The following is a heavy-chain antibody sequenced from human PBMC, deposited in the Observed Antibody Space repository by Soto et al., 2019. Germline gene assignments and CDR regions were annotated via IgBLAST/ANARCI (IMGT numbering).Heavy chain of an antibody. D-gene: IGHD2-21*02. CDR1: GGSISSYY. V-gene: IGHV4-59*01. CDR3: ARTALGWFDP. Sequence: KPSETLSLTCSVSGGSISSYYWSWIRRPPGKGLEWIGYIFYSGRSGSTNYNPSLKSRVTISVDTSKNQFSLKLSSVTAADTAVYYCARTALGWFDPWGQGTLVTVSS. J-gene: IGHJ5*02. CDR2: IFYSGRSGST.